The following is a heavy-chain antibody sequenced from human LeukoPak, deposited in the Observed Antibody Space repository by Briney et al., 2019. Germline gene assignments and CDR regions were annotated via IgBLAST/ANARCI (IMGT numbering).Heavy chain of an antibody. J-gene: IGHJ6*03. D-gene: IGHD3-16*01. CDR3: ARSPGGYYYYYMDV. V-gene: IGHV1-3*03. CDR2: INAGNGNT. CDR1: GYTFTSYA. Sequence: ASVKVSCKASGYTFTSYAMHWVRQAPGQRLEWMGWINAGNGNTKYSQEFQGRVTITRDTSASTAYMELSSLRSEDMAVYYCARSPGGYYYYYMDVWGKGTTVTISS.